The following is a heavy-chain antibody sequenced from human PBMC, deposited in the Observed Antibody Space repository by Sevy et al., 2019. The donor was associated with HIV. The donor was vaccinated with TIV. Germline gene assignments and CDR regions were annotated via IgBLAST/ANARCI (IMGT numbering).Heavy chain of an antibody. CDR2: IYYSGST. CDR1: GGSISSYY. V-gene: IGHV4-59*01. CDR3: ARDFSYYGSGSYHWFDP. D-gene: IGHD3-10*01. Sequence: SETLSLTCTVSGGSISSYYWSWIRQPPGKGLEWIGYIYYSGSTNYNPSPKSRVTISVDTSKNQFSLKLSSVTAADTAVYYCARDFSYYGSGSYHWFDPWGQGTLVTVSS. J-gene: IGHJ5*02.